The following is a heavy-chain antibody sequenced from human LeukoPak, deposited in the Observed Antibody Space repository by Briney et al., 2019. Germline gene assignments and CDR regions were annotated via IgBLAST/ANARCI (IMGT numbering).Heavy chain of an antibody. V-gene: IGHV4-31*11. J-gene: IGHJ4*02. CDR3: ARGGFGETHLDY. CDR1: GGSFSGYY. CDR2: IYYSGST. Sequence: PSETLSLTCAVYGGSFSGYYWSWIRQHPGKGLEWIGYIYYSGSTYYNPSLKSRVTISVDTSKNQFSLKLSSVTAADTAVYYCARGGFGETHLDYWGQGTLVTVSS. D-gene: IGHD3-10*01.